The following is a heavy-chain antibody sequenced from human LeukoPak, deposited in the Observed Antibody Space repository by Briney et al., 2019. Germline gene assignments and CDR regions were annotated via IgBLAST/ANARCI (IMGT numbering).Heavy chain of an antibody. J-gene: IGHJ4*02. V-gene: IGHV3-23*01. CDR2: VSGTGGNT. CDR1: RFTFSSYA. D-gene: IGHD3-10*01. CDR3: AKDVRGASTGFDY. Sequence: PGGSLRLXCAASRFTFSSYAMSWVRQAPGKVLEWVSGVSGTGGNTYYADSVKGRFTISRDNSKNTLYLQMNSLRAEDTAVYYCAKDVRGASTGFDYWGQGALVTVSS.